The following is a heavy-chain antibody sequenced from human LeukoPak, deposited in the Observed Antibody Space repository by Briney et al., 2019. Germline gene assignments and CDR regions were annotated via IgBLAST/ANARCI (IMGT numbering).Heavy chain of an antibody. CDR1: GGTFSSYA. D-gene: IGHD6-13*01. V-gene: IGHV1-69*06. CDR3: ARAGDGSSSRPWLANWFDP. J-gene: IGHJ5*02. Sequence: ASVKVSCKASGGTFSSYAISWVRQAPGQGLEWMGGIIPIFGTANYAQKFQGRVTITADKSTSTAYMELSSLRSEDTAVYYCARAGDGSSSRPWLANWFDPWGQGTLVTVSS. CDR2: IIPIFGTA.